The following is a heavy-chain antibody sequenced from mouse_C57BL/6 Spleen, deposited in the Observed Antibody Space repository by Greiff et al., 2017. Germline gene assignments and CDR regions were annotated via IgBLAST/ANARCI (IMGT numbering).Heavy chain of an antibody. CDR2: IHPNSGST. D-gene: IGHD4-1*01. V-gene: IGHV1-64*01. Sequence: QVQLQQPGAELVKPGASVKLSCKASGYTFTSYWMHWVKQRPGQGLEWIGMIHPNSGSTNSNEKFKSKSPLTVDKSSSTAYMQLSSLTSEDSAVYNCARELTGTAGFAYWGQGTLVTVSA. J-gene: IGHJ3*01. CDR1: GYTFTSYW. CDR3: ARELTGTAGFAY.